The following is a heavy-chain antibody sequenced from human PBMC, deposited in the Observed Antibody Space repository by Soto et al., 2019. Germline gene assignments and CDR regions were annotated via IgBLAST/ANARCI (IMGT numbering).Heavy chain of an antibody. CDR3: ARGRVTEIFGVVITYNWFDP. V-gene: IGHV4-34*01. D-gene: IGHD3-3*01. J-gene: IGHJ5*02. CDR1: GGSFSGYY. Sequence: PSETLSLTCAVYGGSFSGYYWSWIRQPPGKGLEWIGEINHSGSTNYNPSLKSRVTISVDTSKNQFSLKLSSVTAADTAVYYCARGRVTEIFGVVITYNWFDPWGQGTLVTVSS. CDR2: INHSGST.